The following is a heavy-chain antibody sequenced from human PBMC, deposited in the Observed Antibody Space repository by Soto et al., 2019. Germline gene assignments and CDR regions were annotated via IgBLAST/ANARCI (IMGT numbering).Heavy chain of an antibody. J-gene: IGHJ6*02. D-gene: IGHD6-13*01. CDR2: ISWNSGSI. CDR3: AKGQLAYYYYYGMDV. CDR1: GFTFDDYA. Sequence: EVQLVESGGGLVQPGRSLRLSCAASGFTFDDYAMHWVRQAPGKGLEWVSGISWNSGSIGYADSVKGRFTSSRDNAKNPLYLQMNSLRAEDTALYYCAKGQLAYYYYYGMDVWGQGTTVTVSS. V-gene: IGHV3-9*01.